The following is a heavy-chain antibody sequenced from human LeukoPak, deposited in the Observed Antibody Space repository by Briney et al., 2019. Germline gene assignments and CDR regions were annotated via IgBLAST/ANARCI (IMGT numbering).Heavy chain of an antibody. CDR2: ISDRGGST. J-gene: IGHJ4*02. V-gene: IGHV3-23*01. Sequence: SGGSLRLSCAVSGITLSNYGMSWVRPAPGKGLEWGAGISDRGGSTNYADSVKSRFTISRDNPKNTLYLQMNSLRAEDTAVYFCAKRGVVIRVILVGFHKEAYYFDSWGQGALVTVSS. CDR1: GITLSNYG. CDR3: AKRGVVIRVILVGFHKEAYYFDS. D-gene: IGHD3-22*01.